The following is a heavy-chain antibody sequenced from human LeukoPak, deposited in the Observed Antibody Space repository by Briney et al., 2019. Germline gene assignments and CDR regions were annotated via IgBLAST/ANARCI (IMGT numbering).Heavy chain of an antibody. CDR2: ISTYNGNT. D-gene: IGHD1-26*01. J-gene: IGHJ4*02. V-gene: IGHV1-18*04. Sequence: ASVKVSCKASGYTFTGYYMHWVRQAPGQGLEWMGWISTYNGNTNYAQKLQGRVTMTTDTSTSTAYMELRSLKSDDTAVYYCARDFRSYSPFDYWGQGTLVTVSS. CDR3: ARDFRSYSPFDY. CDR1: GYTFTGYY.